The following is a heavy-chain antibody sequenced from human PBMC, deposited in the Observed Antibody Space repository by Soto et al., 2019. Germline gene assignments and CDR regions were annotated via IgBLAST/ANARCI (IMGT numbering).Heavy chain of an antibody. Sequence: PSETLSLTCTVSGGSISSYYWSWIRQPPGKGLAWIGYIYYSGSTNYNPSLKSRVTISVGTSKNQFSRKLSSVTAADPAVYYCARRYSCAFDIWGQGTMVTVSS. CDR2: IYYSGST. V-gene: IGHV4-59*08. J-gene: IGHJ3*02. CDR3: ARRYSCAFDI. CDR1: GGSISSYY. D-gene: IGHD6-13*01.